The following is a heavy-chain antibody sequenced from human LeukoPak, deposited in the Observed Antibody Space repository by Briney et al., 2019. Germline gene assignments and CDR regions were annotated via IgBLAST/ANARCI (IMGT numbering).Heavy chain of an antibody. V-gene: IGHV3-23*01. CDR2: LSGSGGST. CDR1: GFTFAGYA. J-gene: IGHJ3*02. D-gene: IGHD1-7*01. CDR3: AKDGSPINWNYANDAFDI. Sequence: GGSLRLSCAASGFTFAGYAMSWVRQAPGKGLEWVSTLSGSGGSTYYADSVKGRFTISRDNSKNTLYVQMNSLRAEDTAVYYCAKDGSPINWNYANDAFDIWGQGTMVTVSS.